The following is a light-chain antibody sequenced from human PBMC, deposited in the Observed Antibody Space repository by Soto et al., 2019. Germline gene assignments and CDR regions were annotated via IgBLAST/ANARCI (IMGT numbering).Light chain of an antibody. Sequence: DIVMTQSPDSLAVSLGERATVNFKSSQSVLHSSNSKHYLAWYQQKAGQPPKLLIYWASTRESGVPDRFSGSGSGTDFTLTISSLQAEDVAVYYCQQYHSTPYTFGQGTKLEIK. CDR3: QQYHSTPYT. CDR1: QSVLHSSNSKHY. CDR2: WAS. J-gene: IGKJ2*01. V-gene: IGKV4-1*01.